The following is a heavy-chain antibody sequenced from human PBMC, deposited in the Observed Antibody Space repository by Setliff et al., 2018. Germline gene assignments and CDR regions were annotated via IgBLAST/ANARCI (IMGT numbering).Heavy chain of an antibody. CDR1: GYSISSGHY. CDR2: IYYIGST. Sequence: SETLSLTCTVSGYSISSGHYWGWIRQPPGKGLEWIAYIYYIGSTYYNPSLKSRVTISVDTSKNQFSLNLTSVTAADTAVYYCARFLYCTSTSCPVTFDHWGRGTLVTVSS. D-gene: IGHD2-2*01. V-gene: IGHV4-38-2*02. J-gene: IGHJ4*02. CDR3: ARFLYCTSTSCPVTFDH.